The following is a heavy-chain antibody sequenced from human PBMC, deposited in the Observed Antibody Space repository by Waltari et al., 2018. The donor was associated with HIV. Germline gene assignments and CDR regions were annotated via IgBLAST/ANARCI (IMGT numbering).Heavy chain of an antibody. J-gene: IGHJ6*02. CDR1: GFTFDNYT. V-gene: IGHV3-43*01. CDR2: ISWDGGST. Sequence: EVQLVESGGVVVQPGGSLRLSCAASGFTFDNYTMTWVRQAPGKGLEWVSLISWDGGSTNYADSAKGRFTISRDNSKNSLYLQMNSLRTEDTALYYCARGTGGYYYYYYGMDVWGQGTTVTVSS. CDR3: ARGTGGYYYYYYGMDV. D-gene: IGHD1-1*01.